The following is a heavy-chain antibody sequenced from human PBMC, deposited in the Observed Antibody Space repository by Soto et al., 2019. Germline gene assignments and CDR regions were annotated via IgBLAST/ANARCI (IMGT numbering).Heavy chain of an antibody. CDR1: GFTFSNAW. J-gene: IGHJ6*02. Sequence: EVQLVESGGGLVKPGGSLRLSCAASGFTFSNAWMNWVRQAPGKGLEWVGRIKSKSDGGTTDYAAPVKGRFTISRDDSKDTLYLQVNGLKIEDTGLYFCATNKLASWSLDLWGQGTTVTVSS. D-gene: IGHD1-26*01. CDR2: IKSKSDGGTT. CDR3: ATNKLASWSLDL. V-gene: IGHV3-15*07.